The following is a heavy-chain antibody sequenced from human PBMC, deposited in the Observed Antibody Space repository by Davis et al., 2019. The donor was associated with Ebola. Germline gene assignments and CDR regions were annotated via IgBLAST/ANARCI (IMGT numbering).Heavy chain of an antibody. D-gene: IGHD6-13*01. J-gene: IGHJ4*02. CDR2: INHSGST. CDR3: ARRAIAAPFDY. V-gene: IGHV4-34*01. Sequence: SETLSLTCAVYGGSFSGYYWSWIRQPPGKGLEWIGEINHSGSTNYNPSLKSRVTISVDTSKNQFSLKLSSVTAADTAVYYCARRAIAAPFDYWGQGTLVTVSS. CDR1: GGSFSGYY.